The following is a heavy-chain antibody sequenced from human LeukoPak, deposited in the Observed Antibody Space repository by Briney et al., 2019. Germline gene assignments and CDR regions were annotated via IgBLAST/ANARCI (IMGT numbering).Heavy chain of an antibody. CDR2: ISGSGGST. V-gene: IGHV3-23*01. Sequence: PGRSLRLSCVASGFTFKTYHMNWVRQAPGKGLEWVSAISGSGGSTYYADSVKGRFTISRDNSKNTLYLQMNSLRAEDTAVYYCAKSRAFDYWGPGTLVTVSS. CDR3: AKSRAFDY. CDR1: GFTFKTYH. J-gene: IGHJ4*02.